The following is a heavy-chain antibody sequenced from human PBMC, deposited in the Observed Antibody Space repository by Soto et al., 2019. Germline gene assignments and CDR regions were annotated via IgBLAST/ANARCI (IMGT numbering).Heavy chain of an antibody. CDR3: ARFNQLLPGYYYGMDV. CDR2: IIPIFGTA. V-gene: IGHV1-69*13. J-gene: IGHJ6*02. CDR1: GGTFSSYA. D-gene: IGHD2-2*01. Sequence: SVKVSCKASGGTFSSYAISWVRQAPGQGLEWMGGIIPIFGTANYAQKFQGRVTITADESTSTAYMELSSLRSEDTAVYYCARFNQLLPGYYYGMDVWGQGTTVTVSS.